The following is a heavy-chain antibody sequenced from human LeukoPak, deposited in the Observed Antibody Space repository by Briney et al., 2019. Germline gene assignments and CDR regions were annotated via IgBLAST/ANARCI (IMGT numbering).Heavy chain of an antibody. D-gene: IGHD3-22*01. J-gene: IGHJ4*02. CDR3: ARDPTYYYDSSGHPGDY. CDR1: GYTFTSYY. V-gene: IGHV7-4-1*02. Sequence: ASVKVSCKASGYTFTSYYMHWVRQAPGQGLEWMGWINTNTGNPTYAQGFTGRFVFSLDTSVSTAYLQISSLKAEDTAVYYCARDPTYYYDSSGHPGDYWGQGTLVTVSS. CDR2: INTNTGNP.